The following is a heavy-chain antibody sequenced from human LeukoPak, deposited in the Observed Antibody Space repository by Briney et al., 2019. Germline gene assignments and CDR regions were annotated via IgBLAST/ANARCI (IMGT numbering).Heavy chain of an antibody. CDR1: GGSISSYY. D-gene: IGHD6-13*01. Sequence: SETLSLTXTVSGGSISSYYWSWIRQAPGKGLEWIGYIYYSGSTNYNPSLKSRVTISVDTSKNQFSLKLSSVTAADTAVYYCARDRGIAAAGVFDYWGQGTLVTVSS. V-gene: IGHV4-59*01. CDR2: IYYSGST. CDR3: ARDRGIAAAGVFDY. J-gene: IGHJ4*02.